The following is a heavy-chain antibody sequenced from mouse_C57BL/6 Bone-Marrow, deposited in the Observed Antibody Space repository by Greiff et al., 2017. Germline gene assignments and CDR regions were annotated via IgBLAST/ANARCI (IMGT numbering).Heavy chain of an antibody. Sequence: QVQLKESGAELAKPGASVKLSCKASGYTFTSYWMHWVKQRPGQGLEWIGYINPSSGYTKYNQKFKDKATLTADKSSSTAYMQLSSLTYEDSAVYYGARWDGSSLYYFDYWGQGTTLTVSS. CDR2: INPSSGYT. CDR1: GYTFTSYW. J-gene: IGHJ2*01. D-gene: IGHD1-1*01. V-gene: IGHV1-7*01. CDR3: ARWDGSSLYYFDY.